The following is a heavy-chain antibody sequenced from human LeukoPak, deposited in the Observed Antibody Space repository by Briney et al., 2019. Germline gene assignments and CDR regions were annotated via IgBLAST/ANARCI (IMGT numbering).Heavy chain of an antibody. V-gene: IGHV5-51*01. CDR2: IYPGDSDT. Sequence: GESLKISCKGSGYSFTTYWIGWVRQMPGKGLEWMGIIYPGDSDTTYSPSFQGQVSISADKSIDTAYLQWSSLKASDTAVYYCARLVGSGYQHFDYWGQGTLVTVSS. CDR3: ARLVGSGYQHFDY. J-gene: IGHJ4*02. CDR1: GYSFTTYW. D-gene: IGHD5-12*01.